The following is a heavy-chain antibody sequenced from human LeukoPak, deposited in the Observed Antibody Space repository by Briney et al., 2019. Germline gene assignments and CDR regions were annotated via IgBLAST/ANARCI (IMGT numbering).Heavy chain of an antibody. Sequence: PGGSLRLSCAASGFTFSSYSMHWVRQVPGKGLVWVSRIRNDGTGPIYADSVKGRFTISRDNAKNTLYLQMDSLRADDTAVYYCAKVESYNAYDYWGQGTLVTVSS. CDR1: GFTFSSYS. J-gene: IGHJ4*02. D-gene: IGHD5-24*01. CDR3: AKVESYNAYDY. CDR2: IRNDGTGP. V-gene: IGHV3-74*01.